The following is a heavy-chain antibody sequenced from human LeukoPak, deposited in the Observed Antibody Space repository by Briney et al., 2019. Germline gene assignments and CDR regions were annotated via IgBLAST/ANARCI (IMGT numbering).Heavy chain of an antibody. Sequence: PRGSLRLSPAASGFTLCGYEMSGVRPAPGGGGWWGSYIRTSVSTIYYAESVKGRFTISRDNAKNSLYLQMNSLRAEDTAVYYCARDLRSSGWEYYFDYWGQGTLVTVSS. CDR2: IRTSVSTI. V-gene: IGHV3-48*03. CDR1: GFTLCGYE. CDR3: ARDLRSSGWEYYFDY. J-gene: IGHJ4*02. D-gene: IGHD6-19*01.